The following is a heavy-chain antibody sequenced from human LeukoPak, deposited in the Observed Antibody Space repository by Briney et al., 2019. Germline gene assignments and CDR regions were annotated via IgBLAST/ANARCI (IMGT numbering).Heavy chain of an antibody. J-gene: IGHJ4*02. CDR2: TWYNGNNK. Sequence: EGSLRLSCAASGFTFSSYEMNWVRQAPGKGLEWVAFTWYNGNNKYYADSVKGRFTISRDNAKNSLYLQMNSLRAEDTALYYCAKGDALYYDFWSGYYTFDYWGQGTLVTVSS. D-gene: IGHD3-3*01. CDR3: AKGDALYYDFWSGYYTFDY. V-gene: IGHV3-30*02. CDR1: GFTFSSYE.